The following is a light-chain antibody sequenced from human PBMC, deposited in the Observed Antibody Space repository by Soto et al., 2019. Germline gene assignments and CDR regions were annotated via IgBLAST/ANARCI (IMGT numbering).Light chain of an antibody. CDR2: DAS. CDR1: QSVSRN. V-gene: IGKV3D-15*01. J-gene: IGKJ4*01. Sequence: ETVMTQSPGTLSVSPGEGATLSCRASQSVSRNLAWYQQNPGQAPRLLIYDASTRATGIPARFSGSGSGTEFTLTISSLQSEDFAVYYCEQYHEWPLTFGGGTEVEIK. CDR3: EQYHEWPLT.